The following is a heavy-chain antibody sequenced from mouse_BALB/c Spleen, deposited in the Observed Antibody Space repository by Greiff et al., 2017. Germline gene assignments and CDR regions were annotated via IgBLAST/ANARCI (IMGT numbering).Heavy chain of an antibody. CDR3: ARWGGYYSYYAMDY. CDR1: GYTFTDYN. J-gene: IGHJ4*01. CDR2: INPNNGGT. V-gene: IGHV1-18*01. D-gene: IGHD2-3*01. Sequence: EVQGVESGPELVKPGASVKIPCKASGYTFTDYNMDWVKQSHGKSLEWIGDINPNNGGTIYNQKFKGKATLTVDKSSSTAYMELRSLTSEDTAVYYCARWGGYYSYYAMDYWGQGTSVTVSS.